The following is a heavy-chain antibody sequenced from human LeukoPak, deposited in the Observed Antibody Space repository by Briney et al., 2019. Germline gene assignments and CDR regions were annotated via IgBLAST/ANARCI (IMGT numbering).Heavy chain of an antibody. V-gene: IGHV1-2*02. CDR1: GYTFTGYY. CDR2: INPNSGGT. D-gene: IGHD3-10*01. CDR3: ARDMGAGSYYNGHAFDI. Sequence: ASVKVSCKASGYTFTGYYMHWVRQAPGQGLEWMGWINPNSGGTNFAQKFQGRVTMTRDTSISTAYMELSRLRSDDTAVYYCARDMGAGSYYNGHAFDIWGQGTMVTVSS. J-gene: IGHJ3*02.